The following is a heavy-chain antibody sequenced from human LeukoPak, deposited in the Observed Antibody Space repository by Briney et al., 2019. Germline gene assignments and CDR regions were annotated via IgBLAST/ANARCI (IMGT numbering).Heavy chain of an antibody. CDR3: ARGHVWFDP. CDR2: IKQDGSEK. J-gene: IGHJ5*02. Sequence: GRSLRLSCAASGFTFSSYSLHWVRQAPGKGLEWVANIKQDGSEKYYVDSVKGRFTISRDDAKNSLYLQMNSLRAEDMAVYYCARGHVWFDPWGQGTLVTVSS. V-gene: IGHV3-7*05. CDR1: GFTFSSYS.